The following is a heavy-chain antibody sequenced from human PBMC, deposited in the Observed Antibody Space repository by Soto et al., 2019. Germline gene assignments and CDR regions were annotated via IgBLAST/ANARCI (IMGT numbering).Heavy chain of an antibody. J-gene: IGHJ6*02. CDR1: GGSFSKYG. Sequence: QVQLVQSGAEVKMPGSSVRVSCKASGGSFSKYGISWVRQAPGQGLEWMGGIIPMFGIGNYAEKFLGRVTITADESTSTSHMELSSRRSEDTAVYFGARGYRENYCYAMDVWGQGTTVTAS. CDR3: ARGYRENYCYAMDV. V-gene: IGHV1-69*01. CDR2: IIPMFGIG. D-gene: IGHD1-26*01.